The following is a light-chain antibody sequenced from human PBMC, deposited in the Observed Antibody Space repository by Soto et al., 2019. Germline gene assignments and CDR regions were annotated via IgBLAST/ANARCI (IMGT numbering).Light chain of an antibody. CDR1: SGHSTYA. V-gene: IGLV4-69*01. CDR3: QSLGTGIQV. Sequence: QPVLTQSPSVSASLGASVKLTCTLSSGHSTYAIAWHQQQSEKGPRFLMKINGDGSHSKGDGFFDRFSGSSSGAERHLTISGLQSEDEADYYCQSLGTGIQVFGGGTKLTVL. J-gene: IGLJ3*02. CDR2: INGDGSH.